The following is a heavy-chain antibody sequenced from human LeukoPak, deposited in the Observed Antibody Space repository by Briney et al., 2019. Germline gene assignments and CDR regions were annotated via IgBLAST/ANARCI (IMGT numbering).Heavy chain of an antibody. CDR2: IKSDGSGK. Sequence: GGSLRLSCAASGFSFSSYWMTWVRQVPGKGLESVANIKSDGSGKHYVDSVKGRFTISRDNAKSSLYLQMDSLRVEDTAVYYCSSQPAVIDLDFWGQGALVTVSS. CDR1: GFSFSSYW. CDR3: SSQPAVIDLDF. D-gene: IGHD2/OR15-2a*01. J-gene: IGHJ4*02. V-gene: IGHV3-7*01.